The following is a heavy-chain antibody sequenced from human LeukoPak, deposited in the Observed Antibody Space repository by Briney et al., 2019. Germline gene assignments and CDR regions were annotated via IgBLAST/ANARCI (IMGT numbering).Heavy chain of an antibody. D-gene: IGHD3-16*01. CDR3: ARGGFPVYYYYMDV. J-gene: IGHJ6*03. V-gene: IGHV1-2*02. Sequence: ASVKVSCKASGYTFTGYFLHWVRQAPGQGLEWMGWINPNSGGTNYAQKYQGRVTMTRDTSISTAYMELTRLRSDDTAVYYCARGGFPVYYYYMDVWGKGTTVTVSS. CDR2: INPNSGGT. CDR1: GYTFTGYF.